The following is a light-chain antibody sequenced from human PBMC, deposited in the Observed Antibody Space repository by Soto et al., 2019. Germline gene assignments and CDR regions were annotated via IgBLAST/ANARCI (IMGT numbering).Light chain of an antibody. CDR2: NTN. J-gene: IGLJ3*02. Sequence: QAVVTQEPSFSVSPGRTVTLTCGLSYGSVSTNYYPNWYQQTPGQAPRTLIYNTNIRSSGVPDRFSGSILGNKAALTITGAQADDDSDYYCVLYMGDGIWVFGGGTKLTVL. CDR3: VLYMGDGIWV. CDR1: YGSVSTNYY. V-gene: IGLV8-61*01.